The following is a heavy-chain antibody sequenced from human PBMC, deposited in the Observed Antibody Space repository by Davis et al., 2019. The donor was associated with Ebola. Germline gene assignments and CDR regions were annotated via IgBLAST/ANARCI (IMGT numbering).Heavy chain of an antibody. J-gene: IGHJ4*02. CDR3: ARGPIARPPDY. D-gene: IGHD6-13*01. Sequence: GGSLRLSCAASGFTFDDYAMHWVRQAPGKGLEWVSGISWNSGSIGYADSVKGRFTISRDNAKNSLYLQMNSLRAEDTALYYCARGPIARPPDYWGQGTLVTVSS. CDR1: GFTFDDYA. V-gene: IGHV3-9*01. CDR2: ISWNSGSI.